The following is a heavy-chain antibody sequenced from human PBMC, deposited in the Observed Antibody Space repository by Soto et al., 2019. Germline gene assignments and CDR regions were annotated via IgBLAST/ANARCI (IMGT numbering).Heavy chain of an antibody. V-gene: IGHV3-49*03. CDR3: TRDLSYCSSTSCYLSDRTNDY. CDR2: IRSKAYGGTT. J-gene: IGHJ4*02. D-gene: IGHD2-2*01. CDR1: GFTFGDYA. Sequence: GGSLRLSCTASGFTFGDYAMSWFRQAPGKGLEWVGFIRSKAYGGTTEYAASVKGRFTISRDDSKSIAYLQMNSLKTEDTAVYYCTRDLSYCSSTSCYLSDRTNDYWGQGTLVTVSS.